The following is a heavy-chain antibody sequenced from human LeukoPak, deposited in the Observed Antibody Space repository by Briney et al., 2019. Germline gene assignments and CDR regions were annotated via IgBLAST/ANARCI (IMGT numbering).Heavy chain of an antibody. V-gene: IGHV4-34*01. D-gene: IGHD2-2*01. J-gene: IGHJ5*02. CDR1: GGSFSGYY. CDR3: AGYCSSTSCQSTP. Sequence: SETLSLTCAVYGGSFSGYYWSWLRQPPGKGLEWIGEINHSGSTNYNPSLKSRVTISVDTSKNQFSLKLSSVTAAHTAVYYCAGYCSSTSCQSTPWGQGTLVTVSS. CDR2: INHSGST.